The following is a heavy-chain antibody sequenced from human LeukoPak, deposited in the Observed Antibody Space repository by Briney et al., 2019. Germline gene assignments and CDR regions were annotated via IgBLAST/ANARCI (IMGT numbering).Heavy chain of an antibody. V-gene: IGHV3-23*01. CDR3: AKDCTVVTDTGPFDY. Sequence: PGGSLRLSCAASGFTFSSYAMSWVRQAPGKGLEWVSAISGSGGSTYYADSVKGRFTISRDNSKNTLYLQMNSLRAEDTAVYYCAKDCTVVTDTGPFDYWGQGTLVTVSS. CDR2: ISGSGGST. CDR1: GFTFSSYA. D-gene: IGHD4-23*01. J-gene: IGHJ4*02.